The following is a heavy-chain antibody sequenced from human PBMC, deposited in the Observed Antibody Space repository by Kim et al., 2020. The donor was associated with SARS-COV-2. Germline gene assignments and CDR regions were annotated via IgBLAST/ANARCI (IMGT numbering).Heavy chain of an antibody. CDR3: ARDRRIIAAAGPAGYFQH. J-gene: IGHJ1*01. CDR2: INPNSGGI. CDR1: GYTFTGYY. Sequence: ASVKVSCKASGYTFTGYYMHWVRQAPGQGLEWMGWINPNSGGINSAQKFQGRVTMTRDTSISTAYMELSRLRSDDTAVYYCARDRRIIAAAGPAGYFQHWGQGTLVTVSS. D-gene: IGHD6-13*01. V-gene: IGHV1-2*02.